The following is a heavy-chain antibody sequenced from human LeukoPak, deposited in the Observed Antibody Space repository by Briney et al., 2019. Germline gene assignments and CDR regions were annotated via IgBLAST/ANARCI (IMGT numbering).Heavy chain of an antibody. CDR2: ISYDGSNK. V-gene: IGHV3-30*18. D-gene: IGHD4-11*01. J-gene: IGHJ6*02. CDR1: GFTSSGYG. Sequence: GGSLRLSCAASGFTSSGYGMHWVRQAPGKGLEWVAVISYDGSNKYYADSVKGRFTISRDNSKNTLYLQMNSLRADDTAVYYCAKVSSTVLANYYYYGMDVWGQGTTVTVSS. CDR3: AKVSSTVLANYYYYGMDV.